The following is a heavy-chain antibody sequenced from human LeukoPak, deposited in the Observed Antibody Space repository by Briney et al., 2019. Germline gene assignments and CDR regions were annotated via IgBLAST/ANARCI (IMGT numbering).Heavy chain of an antibody. Sequence: SETLSLTCAVYGRSFSDYSWSWIRQPPGKGLEWIGEINHSGSTNYKPSLKSRVTISLDTSKNQFSLKLSSVTAADTAVYYCARELQRGAFDYWGQGTLVTVSS. V-gene: IGHV4-34*01. CDR3: ARELQRGAFDY. D-gene: IGHD4/OR15-4a*01. CDR1: GRSFSDYS. J-gene: IGHJ4*02. CDR2: INHSGST.